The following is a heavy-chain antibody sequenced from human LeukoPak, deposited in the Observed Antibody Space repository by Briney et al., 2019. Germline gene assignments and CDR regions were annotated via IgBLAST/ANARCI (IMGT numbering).Heavy chain of an antibody. CDR1: GLIFSKYW. D-gene: IGHD1-1*01. J-gene: IGHJ2*01. Sequence: GGSLRLSCAASGLIFSKYWMSWVRQAPGKGLEGVATIKEDGGEKYYVDSVKGRFTISRDNAKNSLYLQINSLRAEDTAVYYCAGSDTTGYIPREWDYWFFDLWGRGTLVTVSS. CDR2: IKEDGGEK. V-gene: IGHV3-7*01. CDR3: AGSDTTGYIPREWDYWFFDL.